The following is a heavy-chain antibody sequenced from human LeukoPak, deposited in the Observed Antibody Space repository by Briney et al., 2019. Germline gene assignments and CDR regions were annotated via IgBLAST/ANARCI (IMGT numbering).Heavy chain of an antibody. D-gene: IGHD3-22*01. CDR3: ARQGVYYYDSSGPDY. J-gene: IGHJ4*02. V-gene: IGHV5-51*01. CDR2: IYPGDSDT. CDR1: GYSFTSYW. Sequence: GESLKISCKGSGYSFTSYWIGWVRQMPGKGLGWMGIIYPGDSDTRYSPSFQGQVTISADKSISTAYLQWSSLKASDTAMYYCARQGVYYYDSSGPDYWGQGTLVTVSS.